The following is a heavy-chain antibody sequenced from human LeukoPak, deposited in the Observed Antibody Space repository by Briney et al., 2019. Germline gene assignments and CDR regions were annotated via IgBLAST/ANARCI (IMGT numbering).Heavy chain of an antibody. J-gene: IGHJ6*02. Sequence: GRSLRLSCAASGFTFSSYAMHWVRQAPGKGLEWVAVISYDGSNKYYADSVKGRFTISRDNSKNTLYLQMNSLRAEDTAVYYCAKAGPDIVVAPAAIPVYYYYGMDVWGQGTTVTVSS. V-gene: IGHV3-30*04. D-gene: IGHD2-2*02. CDR1: GFTFSSYA. CDR2: ISYDGSNK. CDR3: AKAGPDIVVAPAAIPVYYYYGMDV.